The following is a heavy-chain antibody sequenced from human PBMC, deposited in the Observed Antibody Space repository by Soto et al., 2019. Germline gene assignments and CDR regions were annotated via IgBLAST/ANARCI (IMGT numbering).Heavy chain of an antibody. V-gene: IGHV3-23*01. J-gene: IGHJ4*02. CDR3: AKERSSGWSFDY. Sequence: GGSLRLSCAASGFTFSSYSMNWVRQAPGKGLEWVSGISGSGNSTYYADSVKGRFTVSRDNSKNTLYLQMNSLRAEDTAVFYCAKERSSGWSFDYWGQGTLVTVSS. CDR1: GFTFSSYS. D-gene: IGHD6-19*01. CDR2: ISGSGNST.